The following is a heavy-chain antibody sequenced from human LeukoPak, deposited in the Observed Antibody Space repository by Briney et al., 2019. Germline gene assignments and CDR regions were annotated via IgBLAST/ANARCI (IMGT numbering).Heavy chain of an antibody. CDR1: GYTFTGYY. Sequence: GAPVKVSCKASGYTFTGYYMHWVRQAPGQGLEWMGWINPNSGGTNYAQKFQGRVTMTRDTSISTAYMELSRLRSDDTAVYYCARDFGTARPLRCFDWFPLTVWDYWGQGTLVTVSS. J-gene: IGHJ4*02. CDR3: ARDFGTARPLRCFDWFPLTVWDY. V-gene: IGHV1-2*02. CDR2: INPNSGGT. D-gene: IGHD3-9*01.